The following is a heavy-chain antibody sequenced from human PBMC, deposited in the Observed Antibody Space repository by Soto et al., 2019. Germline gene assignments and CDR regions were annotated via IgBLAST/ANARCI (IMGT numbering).Heavy chain of an antibody. CDR3: ARDPYVVRGGVFDY. J-gene: IGHJ4*02. V-gene: IGHV1-18*01. D-gene: IGHD2-15*01. Sequence: QVQLVQSGAEVKKPGASVKVSCKASGYTFTTYGISWFRQAPGRGLEWMGWISAYNGNTNNAQKLHGRITMTTDTPTSTAYMELRSLISDDTAVYDCARDPYVVRGGVFDYWGQGTLVTVSS. CDR2: ISAYNGNT. CDR1: GYTFTTYG.